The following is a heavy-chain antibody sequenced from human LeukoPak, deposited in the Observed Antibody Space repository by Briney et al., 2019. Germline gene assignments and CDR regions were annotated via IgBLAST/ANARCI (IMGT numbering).Heavy chain of an antibody. J-gene: IGHJ6*04. CDR3: AKDPNSSGYYYPSDV. CDR2: INHSGST. D-gene: IGHD3-22*01. CDR1: GGSFSGYY. Sequence: PSETLSLTCAVYGGSFSGYYWSWIRQPPGKGLEWIGEINHSGSTNYNPSLKSRVTISVDTSKNQFSLKLSSVTAADTAVYYCAKDPNSSGYYYPSDVWGKGTTVTVSS. V-gene: IGHV4-34*01.